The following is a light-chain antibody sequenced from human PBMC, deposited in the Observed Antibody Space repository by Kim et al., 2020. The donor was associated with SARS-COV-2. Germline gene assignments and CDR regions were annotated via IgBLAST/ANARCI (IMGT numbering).Light chain of an antibody. CDR1: SLRSYY. Sequence: SSELTQDPAVSVALGQTVRITCQGDSLRSYYASWNQQKPGQAPVLVIYGKNNRPSGIPDRFSGSSSGNTASLTITGAQAEDEADYYCQSRDSSDKVVFGGGTPADRP. CDR3: QSRDSSDKVV. CDR2: GKN. J-gene: IGLJ2*01. V-gene: IGLV3-19*01.